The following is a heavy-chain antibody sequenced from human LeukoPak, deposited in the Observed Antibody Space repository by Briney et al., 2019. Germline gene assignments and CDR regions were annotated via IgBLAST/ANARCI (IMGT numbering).Heavy chain of an antibody. V-gene: IGHV4-59*08. Sequence: PSETLSLTCTVSGGSISSYYWSWIRQPPGKGLEWIGYIYYSGSTNYNPSLKSRVTISVDTSKNQFSLKLSSVSAADTAVYYCARHISSGGTYAHFDYWGQGTLVTVSS. CDR1: GGSISSYY. CDR3: ARHISSGGTYAHFDY. CDR2: IYYSGST. J-gene: IGHJ4*02. D-gene: IGHD1-26*01.